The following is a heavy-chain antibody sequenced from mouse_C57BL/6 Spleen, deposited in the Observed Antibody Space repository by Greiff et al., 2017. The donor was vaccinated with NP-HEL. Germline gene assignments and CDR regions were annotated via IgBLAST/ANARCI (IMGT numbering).Heavy chain of an antibody. J-gene: IGHJ2*01. CDR2: IHPISGST. D-gene: IGHD1-1*01. V-gene: IGHV1-64*01. CDR1: GYTFTSYW. Sequence: QVQLQQPGAELVKPGASVKLSCKASGYTFTSYWMHWVKQRPGQGLEWIGMIHPISGSTNYNEKFKSKATLTVDKSSSTAYMQLSSLTSEDSAVYYCARDYGSSYRPYFDYWGQGTTLTVSS. CDR3: ARDYGSSYRPYFDY.